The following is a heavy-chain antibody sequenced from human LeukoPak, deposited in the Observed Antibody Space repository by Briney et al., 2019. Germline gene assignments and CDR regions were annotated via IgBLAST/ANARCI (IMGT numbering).Heavy chain of an antibody. CDR1: GYTFINYD. J-gene: IGHJ4*02. V-gene: IGHV1-8*01. CDR3: ARGLRGLVYYFDY. CDR2: LNPNSESA. D-gene: IGHD3-10*01. Sequence: SVKVSCKASGYTFINYDVNWVRQASGQGLEWMGWLNPNSESAGYAQKFQGRVTMTRDTSMSTAYMELSSLRSEDTAVYYCARGLRGLVYYFDYWGQGTLVTVSS.